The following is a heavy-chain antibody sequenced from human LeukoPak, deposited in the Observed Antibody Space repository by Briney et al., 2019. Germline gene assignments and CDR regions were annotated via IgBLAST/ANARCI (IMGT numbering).Heavy chain of an antibody. CDR1: GYTFTTYG. J-gene: IGHJ5*02. D-gene: IGHD3-16*01. CDR2: ISGYNGNT. CDR3: ARTSHESVLYWSDP. Sequence: SVRVSCKASGYTFTTYGIGWVRQAPGQGLEWMGWISGYNGNTNYAQKFQGRVTMTTDTSTSTAYMELRSLRSDDAAVYYCARTSHESVLYWSDPWGQENLVKVSS. V-gene: IGHV1-18*01.